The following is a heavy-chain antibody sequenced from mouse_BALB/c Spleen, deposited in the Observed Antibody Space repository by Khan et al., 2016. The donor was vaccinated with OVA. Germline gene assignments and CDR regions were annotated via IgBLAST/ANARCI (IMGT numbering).Heavy chain of an antibody. CDR2: ISSAGDYT. Sequence: EVELVESGGDLVRPGGSLKLSCSASGFTFSTYSMSWVRQTPDKRLEWVATISSAGDYTFFPDSVKGRFTISRDNARHTLYLQMSSLRSEDTAMYYCACHLTGSFAYWGQGTLVTVSA. V-gene: IGHV5-6*01. CDR3: ACHLTGSFAY. CDR1: GFTFSTYS. D-gene: IGHD4-1*01. J-gene: IGHJ3*01.